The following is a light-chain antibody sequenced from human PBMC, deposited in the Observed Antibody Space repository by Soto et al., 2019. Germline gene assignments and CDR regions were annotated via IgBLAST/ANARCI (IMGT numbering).Light chain of an antibody. CDR3: QQRSNWPPIT. Sequence: IVVTQSPGTLSLSPGERATLSCRASQSVTTQLAWYQQKPGQAPRLLIYDASNRATGIPARFSGSGSGTDFTLTISSLEPEDFAVYYCQQRSNWPPITFGQGTRLEIK. J-gene: IGKJ5*01. V-gene: IGKV3-11*01. CDR2: DAS. CDR1: QSVTTQ.